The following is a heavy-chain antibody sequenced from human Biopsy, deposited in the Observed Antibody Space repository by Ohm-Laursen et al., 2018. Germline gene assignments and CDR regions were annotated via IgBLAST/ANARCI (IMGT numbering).Heavy chain of an antibody. CDR1: GGSFNGYF. D-gene: IGHD4-17*01. Sequence: SETLSLTCAVYGGSFNGYFWSWIRQPPGKGLEWIGQINQSGETKYNPSLQSRVTISAEVSKNQFSLKLRSLTAADTAIYYCGNEVYGRDYWGQGARVTVSS. V-gene: IGHV4-34*01. CDR3: GNEVYGRDY. CDR2: INQSGET. J-gene: IGHJ4*02.